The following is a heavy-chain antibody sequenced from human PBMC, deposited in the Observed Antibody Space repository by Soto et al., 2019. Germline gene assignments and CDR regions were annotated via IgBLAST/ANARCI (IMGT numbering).Heavy chain of an antibody. Sequence: GGSLRPSCAASGFTFSNAWMSWVRQAPGKGLEWVGRIKSKTDGGTTDYAAPVKGRFTISRDDSKNTLYLQMNSLKTEDTAVYYCTTGSYYDSSGNSPYFDYWGQGTLVTVSS. V-gene: IGHV3-15*01. CDR3: TTGSYYDSSGNSPYFDY. D-gene: IGHD3-22*01. CDR2: IKSKTDGGTT. CDR1: GFTFSNAW. J-gene: IGHJ4*02.